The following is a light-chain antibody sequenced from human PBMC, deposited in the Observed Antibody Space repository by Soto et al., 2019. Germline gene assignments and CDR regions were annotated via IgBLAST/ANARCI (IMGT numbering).Light chain of an antibody. CDR1: QSISSY. J-gene: IGKJ4*01. V-gene: IGKV1-39*01. CDR2: KAS. Sequence: DIQMTQSPSSLSASVGDRVTITCRASQSISSYLNWYQQKPGKAPKLLIYKASTLKSGVPSRFSGSGSGTEFTLTISSLQPDDFATYYCQQSYSTPRTFGGGTKVDIK. CDR3: QQSYSTPRT.